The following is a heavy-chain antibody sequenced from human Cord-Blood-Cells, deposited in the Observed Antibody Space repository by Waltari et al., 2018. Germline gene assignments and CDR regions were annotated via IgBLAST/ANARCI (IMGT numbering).Heavy chain of an antibody. CDR1: GGSFSGYY. Sequence: QVQLQQWGAGLLKPSETLSLTCAVYGGSFSGYYWSRIRQPPGKGLEWIGEINHSGSTNHNPSLKGRVATSVDTSKNQFSLKLSSVTAADTAVYYCAIIGDRRDRYFQHWGQDTRVTVSS. CDR2: INHSGST. J-gene: IGHJ1*01. V-gene: IGHV4-34*01. CDR3: AIIGDRRDRYFQH. D-gene: IGHD3-10*01.